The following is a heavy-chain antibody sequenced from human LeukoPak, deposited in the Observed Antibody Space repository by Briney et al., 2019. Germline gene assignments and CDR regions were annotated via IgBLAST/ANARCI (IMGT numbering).Heavy chain of an antibody. CDR3: ARGVEMTTITTFDY. CDR1: GYSFTNYF. J-gene: IGHJ4*02. CDR2: INPSGGRT. V-gene: IGHV1-46*01. D-gene: IGHD5-24*01. Sequence: ASVKVSCKASGYSFTNYFMHWVRQAPGQGLEWMGIINPSGGRTSYAQKFQGRVTMTRDTSTSTVFMELSSLRSDDAAVYYCARGVEMTTITTFDYWGQGTLVTVSS.